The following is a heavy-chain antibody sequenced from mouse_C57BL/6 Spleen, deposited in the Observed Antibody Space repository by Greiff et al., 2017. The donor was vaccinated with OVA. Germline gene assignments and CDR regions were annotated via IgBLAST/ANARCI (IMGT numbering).Heavy chain of an antibody. Sequence: VQLQESGAELVKPGASVKISCKASGYAFSSYWMNWVKQRPGKGLEWIGQIYPGDGATNYNGKFKGKATLTADKSSSTAYMQLSSLTSEDSAVYFCARSGDYDGYWYFDVWGTGTTVTVSS. D-gene: IGHD2-4*01. CDR3: ARSGDYDGYWYFDV. J-gene: IGHJ1*03. CDR2: IYPGDGAT. CDR1: GYAFSSYW. V-gene: IGHV1-80*01.